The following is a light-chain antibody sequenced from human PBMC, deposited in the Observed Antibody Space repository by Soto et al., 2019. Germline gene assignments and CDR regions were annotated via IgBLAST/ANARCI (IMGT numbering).Light chain of an antibody. Sequence: PGERATLSCRASQSVSSYLAWYQQKPGQAPRLLIYDASNRATGIPARFSGSGSGTDFTLTISSLEPEDFAVYYCQQRSNWPPLTFGGGTKVESK. J-gene: IGKJ4*01. V-gene: IGKV3-11*01. CDR1: QSVSSY. CDR3: QQRSNWPPLT. CDR2: DAS.